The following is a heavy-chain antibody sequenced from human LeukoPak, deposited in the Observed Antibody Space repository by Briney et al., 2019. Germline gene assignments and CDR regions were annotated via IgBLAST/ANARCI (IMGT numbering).Heavy chain of an antibody. Sequence: PGGSLRLSCAAPGFTFSSYAMHWVRQAPGKGLEWVAVIPYDGSNKYYADSVKGRFTISRDNSKNTLYLQMNSLRAEDTAVYYCARDRIAVARFDYWGQGTLVTVSS. CDR1: GFTFSSYA. J-gene: IGHJ4*02. CDR3: ARDRIAVARFDY. V-gene: IGHV3-30-3*01. D-gene: IGHD6-19*01. CDR2: IPYDGSNK.